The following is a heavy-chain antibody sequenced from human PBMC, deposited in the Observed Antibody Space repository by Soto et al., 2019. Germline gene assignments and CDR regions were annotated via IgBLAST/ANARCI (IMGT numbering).Heavy chain of an antibody. Sequence: EVQLLESGGGLVQPGGSLTLSCAASGFTFSSYAMSWVRQAPGKGLEWVSVISGSGSSTYYADSVKGRFTISRDNSKSTLYLQMNSLRDEDTAVYYCARGTCRSGGSCYSTFDYWGQGTLVTVSS. J-gene: IGHJ4*02. CDR2: ISGSGSST. V-gene: IGHV3-23*01. CDR3: ARGTCRSGGSCYSTFDY. CDR1: GFTFSSYA. D-gene: IGHD2-15*01.